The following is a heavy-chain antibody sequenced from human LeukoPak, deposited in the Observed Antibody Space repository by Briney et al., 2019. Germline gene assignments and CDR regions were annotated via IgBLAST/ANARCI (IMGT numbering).Heavy chain of an antibody. D-gene: IGHD6-6*01. V-gene: IGHV4-59*01. CDR2: TYYSGST. J-gene: IGHJ3*02. CDR3: ARVGSSSSGRGDAFDI. CDR1: GGSISRYY. Sequence: SETLSLTCTVSGGSISRYYWSWMRQPPGEGREWIGYTYYSGSTNYNPSLKSRVTISVDTSKNQFSLKLSSVTAADTAVYYCARVGSSSSGRGDAFDIWGQGTMVTVSS.